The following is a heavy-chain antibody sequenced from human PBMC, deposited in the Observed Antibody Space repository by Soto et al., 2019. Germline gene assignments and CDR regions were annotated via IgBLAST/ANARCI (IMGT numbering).Heavy chain of an antibody. CDR3: ARDFGPHAFDI. J-gene: IGHJ3*02. D-gene: IGHD3-10*01. V-gene: IGHV4-39*02. CDR1: GGSISSSTYY. Sequence: PSETLSLTCTVSGGSISSSTYYWGWVRQPPGKGPEWIGNVYYCGVTYYNPSLKSRLTISVDPSKTRFSLRLRSVTAADTAVYYCARDFGPHAFDIWGPGTMVTVSS. CDR2: VYYCGVT.